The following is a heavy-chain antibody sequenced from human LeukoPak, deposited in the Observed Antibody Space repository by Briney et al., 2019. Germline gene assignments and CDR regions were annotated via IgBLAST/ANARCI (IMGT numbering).Heavy chain of an antibody. V-gene: IGHV4-39*07. Sequence: SETLSLTCTVSGGFISSSSYYWGWIRQPPGKGLEWIGSIYYSGSTYCNPSLKSRVTISVDTSKNQFSLKLSSVTAADTAVYYCARTYYGSGSTTFDYWGQGTLVTVSS. J-gene: IGHJ4*02. CDR3: ARTYYGSGSTTFDY. CDR1: GGFISSSSYY. CDR2: IYYSGST. D-gene: IGHD3-10*01.